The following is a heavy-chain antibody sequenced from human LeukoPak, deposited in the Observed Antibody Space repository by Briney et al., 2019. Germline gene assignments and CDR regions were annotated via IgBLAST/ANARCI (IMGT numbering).Heavy chain of an antibody. Sequence: GGSLRLSCAASGFTLSSYSMNWVRQAPGKGLEWVSSISSSSSYIYYADSVKGRFTISRDNAKNSLYLQMNSLRAEDTAVYYCARDLRSYYYGSGSSMTPDYWGQGTLVTVSS. V-gene: IGHV3-21*01. CDR3: ARDLRSYYYGSGSSMTPDY. D-gene: IGHD3-10*01. CDR1: GFTLSSYS. J-gene: IGHJ4*02. CDR2: ISSSSSYI.